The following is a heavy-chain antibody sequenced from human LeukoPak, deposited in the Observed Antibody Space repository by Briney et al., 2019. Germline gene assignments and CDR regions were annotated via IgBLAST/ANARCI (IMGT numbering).Heavy chain of an antibody. J-gene: IGHJ5*02. CDR1: GGSISSYY. CDR3: ARGRYSGYDALNWFDP. CDR2: IYYSGST. Sequence: PSETLSLTCTVSGGSISSYYWSWIRQPPGKGLEWIGYIYYSGSTNYNPSLKSRVTISVDTSKNQFSLKLSSVTAADTAVYYCARGRYSGYDALNWFDPWGQGTLVTVSS. D-gene: IGHD5-12*01. V-gene: IGHV4-59*01.